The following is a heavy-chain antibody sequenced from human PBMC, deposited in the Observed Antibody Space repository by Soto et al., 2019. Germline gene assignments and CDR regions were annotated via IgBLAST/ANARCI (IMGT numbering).Heavy chain of an antibody. CDR1: GGSFSGYY. Sequence: QVQLQQWGAGLLKPSETLSLTCAVYGGSFSGYYWSWIRQPPGKGLEWIGEIHHSGSTNYNPSLKSRVTISVDTSKNQFSLKLSSVTAADTAVYYCARYCSSTSCYGPPYNWFDPWGQGTLVTVSS. CDR2: IHHSGST. V-gene: IGHV4-34*01. J-gene: IGHJ5*02. CDR3: ARYCSSTSCYGPPYNWFDP. D-gene: IGHD2-2*01.